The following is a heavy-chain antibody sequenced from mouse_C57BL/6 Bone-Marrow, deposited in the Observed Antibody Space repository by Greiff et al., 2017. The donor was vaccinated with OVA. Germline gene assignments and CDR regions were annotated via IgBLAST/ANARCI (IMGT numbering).Heavy chain of an antibody. Sequence: EVKLVESGGDLVKPGGSLKLSCAASGFTFSSYGMSWVRQTPDKRLEWVATISSGGSYTYYPDSVKGRFTISRDNAKNTLYLQMSSLKSEDTAMYYCARGYYDYEGNAMDYWGQGTSVTVSS. V-gene: IGHV5-6*01. CDR3: ARGYYDYEGNAMDY. CDR1: GFTFSSYG. J-gene: IGHJ4*01. CDR2: ISSGGSYT. D-gene: IGHD2-4*01.